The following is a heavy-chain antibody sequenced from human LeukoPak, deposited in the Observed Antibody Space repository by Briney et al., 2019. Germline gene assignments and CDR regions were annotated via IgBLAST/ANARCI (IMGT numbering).Heavy chain of an antibody. CDR2: ISGSGGST. CDR1: GFTFSSYA. D-gene: IGHD3-22*01. CDR3: AKIRDYDSSGYYY. J-gene: IGHJ4*02. V-gene: IGHV3-23*01. Sequence: PGGSLRLSCAASGFTFSSYAMSWVRQAPGKGLEWVSTISGSGGSTYYADSVKGRFTISRDNSKNTLYLQMNSLRAEDTAVYYCAKIRDYDSSGYYYWGQGTLVTVSS.